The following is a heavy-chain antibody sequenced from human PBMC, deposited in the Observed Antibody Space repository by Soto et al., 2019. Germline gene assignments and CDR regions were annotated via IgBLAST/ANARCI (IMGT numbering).Heavy chain of an antibody. CDR1: GVSFSSYG. CDR3: AGALENPYFYYGLNV. V-gene: IGHV3-30*03. Sequence: PGGALRVSCSASGVSFSSYGMEWVRLAPGKGLEWVAATTYDGGIKHYVDSVKGRFTISRDNSKNTLYLQMNSLRVEDTATYYCAGALENPYFYYGLNVWGQGTTVTVS. CDR2: TTYDGGIK. D-gene: IGHD1-1*01. J-gene: IGHJ6*02.